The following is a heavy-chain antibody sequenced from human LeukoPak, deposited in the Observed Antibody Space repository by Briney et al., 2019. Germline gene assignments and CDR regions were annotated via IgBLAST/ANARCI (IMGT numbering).Heavy chain of an antibody. CDR3: VKESSGLYYFDY. J-gene: IGHJ4*02. CDR1: GFTFSSYA. D-gene: IGHD6-19*01. CDR2: IRSSGGGT. Sequence: GGSLRLSCAASGFTFSSYAMHWVRQAPGKGLEYVSAIRSSGGGTYYADSVKGRFTISRDNSRNTLYLQMSSLRAEDTAVYYCVKESSGLYYFDYWGQGTLVTVSS. V-gene: IGHV3-64D*06.